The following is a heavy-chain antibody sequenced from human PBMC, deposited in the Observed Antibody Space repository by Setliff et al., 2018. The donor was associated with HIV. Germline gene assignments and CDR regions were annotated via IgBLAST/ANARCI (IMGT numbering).Heavy chain of an antibody. V-gene: IGHV4-39*07. CDR2: VFYSGGS. D-gene: IGHD3-22*01. CDR3: ARGLSFYDPGGFDY. J-gene: IGHJ4*02. CDR1: GDSISTGRYY. Sequence: SETLSLTCTVSGDSISTGRYYWGWIRQPPGKGLEWIGSVFYSGGSYYTPSLKSRVTISVDTSKNQFSLKLSSVTAADTAVYYCARGLSFYDPGGFDYWGQGTLVTVSS.